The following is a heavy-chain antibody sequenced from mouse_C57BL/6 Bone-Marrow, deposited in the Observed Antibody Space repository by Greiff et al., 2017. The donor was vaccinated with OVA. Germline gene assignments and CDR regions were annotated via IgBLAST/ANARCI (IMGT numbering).Heavy chain of an antibody. V-gene: IGHV5-6*01. J-gene: IGHJ2*01. CDR1: GFTFSSYG. CDR2: ISSGGSYT. CDR3: AGHGDYGSLFDY. Sequence: EVKVVESGGDLVKPGGSLKLSCAASGFTFSSYGMSWVRQTPDKRLEWVATISSGGSYTYYPDSVKGRFTISRDNAKNTLYLQMSSLKSEDTAMYYCAGHGDYGSLFDYWGQGTTLTVSS. D-gene: IGHD1-1*01.